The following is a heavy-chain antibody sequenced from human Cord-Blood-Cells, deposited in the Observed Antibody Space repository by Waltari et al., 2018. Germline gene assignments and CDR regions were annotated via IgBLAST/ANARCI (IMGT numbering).Heavy chain of an antibody. Sequence: QVKLVPSGAEVKKPGSSVKVSCKASGGTFSSYAISWVRQAPGQGLEWMGGIIPSLGTGKDQQKFQGRVTITPDESTIRAYKELGSLRSEDTSVYYCARDGYSGSYYYGMDVWGQGTTVTVSS. CDR2: IIPSLGTG. CDR1: GGTFSSYA. D-gene: IGHD1-26*01. CDR3: ARDGYSGSYYYGMDV. V-gene: IGHV1-69*01. J-gene: IGHJ6*02.